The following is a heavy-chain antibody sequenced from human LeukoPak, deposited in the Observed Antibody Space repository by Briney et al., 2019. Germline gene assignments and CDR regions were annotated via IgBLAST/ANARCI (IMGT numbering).Heavy chain of an antibody. J-gene: IGHJ3*02. CDR2: IKQDGSEK. V-gene: IGHV3-7*01. Sequence: GGSLRLFCAASGFTFSSYWMSWVRQAPGKGLEWVANIKQDGSEKYYVDSVKGRFTISRDNAKNSLYLQMNSLRAEDTAVYYCARGVEYYYGSAYDAFDIWGQGTMVTVSS. D-gene: IGHD3-10*01. CDR3: ARGVEYYYGSAYDAFDI. CDR1: GFTFSSYW.